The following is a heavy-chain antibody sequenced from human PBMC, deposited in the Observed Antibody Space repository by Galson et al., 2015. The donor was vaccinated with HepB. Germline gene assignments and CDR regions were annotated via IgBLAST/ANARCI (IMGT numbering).Heavy chain of an antibody. Sequence: SLRLSCAASGFTFSTYDLHWVRQVTRKGLEWVSAISTDGDPFYADSVRGRFTISRENAKNSWYLQTNSLRVKDTAVYYCAGVRWVDRAFDIWGQGTMVTVSS. CDR1: GFTFSTYD. J-gene: IGHJ3*02. CDR3: AGVRWVDRAFDI. V-gene: IGHV3-13*05. D-gene: IGHD4-23*01. CDR2: ISTDGDP.